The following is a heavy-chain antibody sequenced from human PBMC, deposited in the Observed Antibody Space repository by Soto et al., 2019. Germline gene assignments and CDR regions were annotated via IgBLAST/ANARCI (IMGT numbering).Heavy chain of an antibody. Sequence: PSETLSLTCTVSGVSISSSSYYWGWIRQPPGKGLEWIGSMFYSGNTYYKPSLKSRVTISVDMSKNQFSLKLSSVTAADTAVYYCARQPYDFWIGYSSYFDDWGQGTRVTVSS. CDR1: GVSISSSSYY. CDR2: MFYSGNT. D-gene: IGHD3-3*01. V-gene: IGHV4-39*01. CDR3: ARQPYDFWIGYSSYFDD. J-gene: IGHJ4*02.